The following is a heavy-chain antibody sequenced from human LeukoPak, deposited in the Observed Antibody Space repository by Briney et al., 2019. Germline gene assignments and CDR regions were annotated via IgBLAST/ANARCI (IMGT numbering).Heavy chain of an antibody. J-gene: IGHJ5*02. CDR3: ARVGSWYVGWFDP. CDR1: GYSISSGYY. D-gene: IGHD6-13*01. V-gene: IGHV4-38-2*02. Sequence: SETLSLTCTVSGYSISSGYYWCWIRQPPGKGLEWIGSIYHSGSTYYNPSLKSRVTISVDTSKNQFSLKLSSVTAADTAVYYCARVGSWYVGWFDPWGQGTLVTVSS. CDR2: IYHSGST.